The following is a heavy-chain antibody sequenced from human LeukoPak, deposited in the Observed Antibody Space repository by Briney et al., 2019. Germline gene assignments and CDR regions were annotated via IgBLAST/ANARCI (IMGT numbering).Heavy chain of an antibody. CDR1: GGSISSGSYY. CDR3: ARHRLLWFGANNYYVDV. CDR2: IYTSGST. J-gene: IGHJ6*03. Sequence: PSQTLSLTCTVSGGSISSGSYYWSWIRQPAGKGLEWIGRIYTSGSTNYNPSLKSRVTISVDTSKNHFSLNLSSVTAADTAVYYCARHRLLWFGANNYYVDVWGKGTTVTVSS. D-gene: IGHD3-10*01. V-gene: IGHV4-61*02.